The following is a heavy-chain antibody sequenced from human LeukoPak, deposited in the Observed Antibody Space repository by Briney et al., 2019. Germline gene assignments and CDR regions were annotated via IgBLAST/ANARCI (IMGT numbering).Heavy chain of an antibody. J-gene: IGHJ3*02. Sequence: PSETLSLTCTVSGGSISSSSYYWGWIRQPPGKWLEWIGSIYYSESTYYNPSLKSRVTISVDTSKNQFSLKLSSVTAADTAVYYCASASREIWGVRAFDIWGQGTMVTVSS. CDR1: GGSISSSSYY. CDR2: IYYSEST. D-gene: IGHD3-16*01. CDR3: ASASREIWGVRAFDI. V-gene: IGHV4-39*07.